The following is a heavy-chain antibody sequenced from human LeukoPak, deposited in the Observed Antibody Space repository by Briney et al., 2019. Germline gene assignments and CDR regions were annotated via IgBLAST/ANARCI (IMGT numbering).Heavy chain of an antibody. CDR1: GYTFTGYY. V-gene: IGHV1-2*06. Sequence: GASVKVSCKASGYTFTGYYMHWVRQAPGQGLEWMGRINPNSGGTNYAQKFQGRVTMTRDTSFSTAYMELSRLRSDDTAVYYCARGSLYDFNWFDPWGQGTLVTVSS. CDR2: INPNSGGT. D-gene: IGHD3/OR15-3a*01. CDR3: ARGSLYDFNWFDP. J-gene: IGHJ5*02.